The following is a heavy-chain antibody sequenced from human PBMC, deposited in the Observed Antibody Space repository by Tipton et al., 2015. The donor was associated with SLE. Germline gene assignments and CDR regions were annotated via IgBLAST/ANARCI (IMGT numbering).Heavy chain of an antibody. CDR1: GGSISRSNYY. V-gene: IGHV4-39*07. D-gene: IGHD6-19*01. CDR3: ARRVGSGWFDY. J-gene: IGHJ4*02. CDR2: VFYTGNT. Sequence: TLSLTCTVSGGSISRSNYYWGWIRQSPGKGREWIGNVFYTGNTYYNPSLKSRVTISVDTSKSQFFLNLNSVTAADAAVYYCARRVGSGWFDYWGRGARVTVSS.